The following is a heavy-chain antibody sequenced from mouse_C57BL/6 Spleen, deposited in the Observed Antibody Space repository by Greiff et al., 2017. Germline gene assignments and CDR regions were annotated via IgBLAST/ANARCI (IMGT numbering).Heavy chain of an antibody. CDR1: GYAFSSSW. CDR2: IYPGDGDT. J-gene: IGHJ2*01. V-gene: IGHV1-82*01. Sequence: QVQLQQSGPELVKPGASVKISCKASGYAFSSSWMNWVKQRPGKGLEWIGRIYPGDGDTNYNGKFKGKATLTADKSSSTAYMQLSSLTSEDSAVYFCARSIYGSSLFDYWGQGTTLTVSS. D-gene: IGHD1-1*01. CDR3: ARSIYGSSLFDY.